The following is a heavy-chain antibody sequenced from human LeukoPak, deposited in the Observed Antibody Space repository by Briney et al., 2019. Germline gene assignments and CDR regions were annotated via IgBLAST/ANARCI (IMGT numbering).Heavy chain of an antibody. Sequence: SETLSLTCTVPGGSISSYYWSWIRQPPGKGLEWIGYIYYSGSTNYNPSLKSRVTISVDTSKNQFSLKLSSVTAADTAVYYCASEDASTVTTDWYFDLWGRGTLVTVSS. J-gene: IGHJ2*01. CDR3: ASEDASTVTTDWYFDL. D-gene: IGHD4-17*01. CDR2: IYYSGST. CDR1: GGSISSYY. V-gene: IGHV4-59*01.